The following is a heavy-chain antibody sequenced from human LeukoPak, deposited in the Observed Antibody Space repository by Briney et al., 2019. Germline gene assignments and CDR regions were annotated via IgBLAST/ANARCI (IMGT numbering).Heavy chain of an antibody. V-gene: IGHV4-30-2*01. J-gene: IGHJ4*02. Sequence: SETLSLTCAVSGGSISSGGYSWSWIRQPPGKGLEWIGYIYHSGSTYYNPSLKSRVTISVDRSKNQFSLKLSSVTAADTVVYYCARGGRDGYNYYYFDYWGQGALVTVSS. CDR1: GGSISSGGYS. CDR3: ARGGRDGYNYYYFDY. D-gene: IGHD5-24*01. CDR2: IYHSGST.